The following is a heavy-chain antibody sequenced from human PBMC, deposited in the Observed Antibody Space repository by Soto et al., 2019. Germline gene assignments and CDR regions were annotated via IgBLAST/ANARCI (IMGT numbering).Heavy chain of an antibody. Sequence: QVQLVESVGGVVQPGRSLRLSCAASGFTASSYVMHWVRKAPGKGQEWVAVISYDGSNKHYADSVKGRFTISRDNSRHTLYLQMNSLRGEDTAVYYCATCDPYYGMDVWGQGTTVTVSS. CDR3: ATCDPYYGMDV. CDR2: ISYDGSNK. CDR1: GFTASSYV. V-gene: IGHV3-30*04. J-gene: IGHJ6*02.